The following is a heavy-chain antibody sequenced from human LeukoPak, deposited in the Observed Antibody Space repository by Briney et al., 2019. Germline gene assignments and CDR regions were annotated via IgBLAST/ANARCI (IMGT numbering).Heavy chain of an antibody. CDR3: VGGPGSLLH. CDR1: GDSVSSNSGA. J-gene: IGHJ4*02. CDR2: TYYRSKWYN. V-gene: IGHV6-1*01. Sequence: SQTLSLTCAISGDSVSSNSGAWNWIRQSPSRGLEWLGRTYYRSKWYNGYAVSVKSRITINPDTSKNQFSPHLNSVTPEDTAVYYCVGGPGSLLHWGQGILVTVSS.